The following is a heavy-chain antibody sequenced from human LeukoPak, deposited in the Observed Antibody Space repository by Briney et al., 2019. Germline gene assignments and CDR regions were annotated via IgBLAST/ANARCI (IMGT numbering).Heavy chain of an antibody. Sequence: GGSLRLSCAASGFALSNYPMGWVRQAPGKGLEWVSGIGEEKSGSWTKSADSVKGRFTISRDNSENTLYLQMDSLTVDDMAVYYCAKAGVISGWDYWGQGVLVTVSS. J-gene: IGHJ4*02. D-gene: IGHD3-3*02. CDR1: GFALSNYP. CDR3: AKAGVISGWDY. V-gene: IGHV3-23*01. CDR2: IGEEKSGSWT.